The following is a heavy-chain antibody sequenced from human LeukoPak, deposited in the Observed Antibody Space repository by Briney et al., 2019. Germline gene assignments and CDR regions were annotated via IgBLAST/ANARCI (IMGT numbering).Heavy chain of an antibody. V-gene: IGHV3-64D*08. CDR2: ISSNGGST. J-gene: IGHJ4*02. CDR3: VKNGVYTSGWYGGSFDY. CDR1: GFTFSNYA. D-gene: IGHD6-19*01. Sequence: GGSLRLSCSVSGFTFSNYATYWVRQAPGRGLEYISAISSNGGSTYYADSVKSRFTISRDNSKNTLYLQMSSLRSEDTAVYYCVKNGVYTSGWYGGSFDYWGQGTLVTVSS.